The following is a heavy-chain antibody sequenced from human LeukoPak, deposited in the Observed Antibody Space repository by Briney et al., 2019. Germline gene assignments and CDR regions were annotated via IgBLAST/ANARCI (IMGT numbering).Heavy chain of an antibody. CDR3: ARGATGYSSSWYVY. V-gene: IGHV4-34*01. D-gene: IGHD6-13*01. CDR1: GGSFSGYY. Sequence: SETLSLTCAVYGGSFSGYYWSWIRQPPGKGLEWIGEINHSGSTNYNPSLKSRVTISVDTSKNQFSLKLSSVTAADTAVYYRARGATGYSSSWYVYWGQGTLVTVSS. CDR2: INHSGST. J-gene: IGHJ4*02.